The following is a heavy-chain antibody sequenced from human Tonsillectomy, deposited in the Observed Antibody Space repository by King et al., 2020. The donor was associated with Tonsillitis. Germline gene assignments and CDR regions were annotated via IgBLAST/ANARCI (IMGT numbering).Heavy chain of an antibody. V-gene: IGHV1-69*01. D-gene: IGHD3-16*02. CDR2: IIPIFGTA. Sequence: QLVQSGAEVKKPGSSVKVSCKASGGTFSSYAISWVRQAPGQGLEWMGGIIPIFGTANYAQKFQGRVTITADESTSTAYMELSSLRSEDTAVYYCARDTDYEYVWGSYRSGHYYYGMDVWGQGTTVTVSS. CDR3: ARDTDYEYVWGSYRSGHYYYGMDV. CDR1: GGTFSSYA. J-gene: IGHJ6*02.